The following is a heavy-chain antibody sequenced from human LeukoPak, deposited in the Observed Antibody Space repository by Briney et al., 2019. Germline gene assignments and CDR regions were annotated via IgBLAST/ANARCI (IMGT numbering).Heavy chain of an antibody. V-gene: IGHV1-46*01. CDR2: INPSGFTT. Sequence: ASVKVSCKASGYTFTAYYIHWVRQAPGQGLEWMGMINPSGFTTTYAQKFQGRVAMTRDMSTSTVYMQLSSLRSGDTAVYYCARDLKGYSDSSGYLPLGYWGQGTLVTVSS. D-gene: IGHD3-22*01. CDR1: GYTFTAYY. CDR3: ARDLKGYSDSSGYLPLGY. J-gene: IGHJ4*02.